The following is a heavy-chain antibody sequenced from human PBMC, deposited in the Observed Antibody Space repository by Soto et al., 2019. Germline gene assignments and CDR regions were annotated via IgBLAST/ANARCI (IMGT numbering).Heavy chain of an antibody. J-gene: IGHJ4*02. Sequence: QVQLVESGGGVVQPGRSLRLSCAASGFTFSSYGMHWVRQAPGKGLEWVAVISYDGSNKYYADSVKGRFTISRDNSKNTQYLQMNSLRAEDTAVYYCAPCFGAFDYWGQGTLVTVSS. D-gene: IGHD3-10*01. CDR3: APCFGAFDY. CDR1: GFTFSSYG. CDR2: ISYDGSNK. V-gene: IGHV3-30*03.